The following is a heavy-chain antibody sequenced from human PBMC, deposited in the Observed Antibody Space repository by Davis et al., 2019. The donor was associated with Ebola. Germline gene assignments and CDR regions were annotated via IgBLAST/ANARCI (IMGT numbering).Heavy chain of an antibody. D-gene: IGHD2-21*01. CDR3: AKHIGY. Sequence: GESLKISCAASGFTVSSNYMSWVRQAPGKGLEWVSVIYSGGSTYYADSVKGRFTISRDNSKNTLYLQMNSLRAEETAVYYCAKHIGYWGQGTLVTVSS. V-gene: IGHV3-66*01. CDR2: IYSGGST. CDR1: GFTVSSNY. J-gene: IGHJ4*02.